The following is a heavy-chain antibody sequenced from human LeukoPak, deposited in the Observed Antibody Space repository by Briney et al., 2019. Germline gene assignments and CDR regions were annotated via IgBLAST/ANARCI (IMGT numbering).Heavy chain of an antibody. CDR1: GFTFSDYY. Sequence: GGSLRLSCAASGFTFSDYYMSWVRQAPGKGLVWVARTNTAGTITTYADSVQGRFTMSRDNGQEKLFLQLTSLRVEDTAVYFCVREAMFDRSLDQWGQGTLVTVSS. V-gene: IGHV3-74*01. D-gene: IGHD3-22*01. CDR3: VREAMFDRSLDQ. CDR2: TNTAGTIT. J-gene: IGHJ4*02.